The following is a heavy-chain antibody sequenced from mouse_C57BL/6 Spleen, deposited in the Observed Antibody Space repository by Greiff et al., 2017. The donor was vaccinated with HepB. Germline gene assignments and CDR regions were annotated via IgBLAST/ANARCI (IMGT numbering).Heavy chain of an antibody. V-gene: IGHV1-85*01. Sequence: VQLQESGPELVKPGASVKLSCKASGYTFTSYDINRVKQRTGQGLEWIGWIYPRDGSTKYNEKFKGKATLTVDTSSSTAYMELHSLTSEDSAVYVCARYGTTGPAWFAYWGQGTLVTVSA. CDR3: ARYGTTGPAWFAY. CDR1: GYTFTSYD. D-gene: IGHD1-1*01. CDR2: IYPRDGST. J-gene: IGHJ3*01.